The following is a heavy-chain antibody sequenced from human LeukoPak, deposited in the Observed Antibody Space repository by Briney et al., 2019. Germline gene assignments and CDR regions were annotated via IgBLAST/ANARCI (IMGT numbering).Heavy chain of an antibody. V-gene: IGHV3-9*01. CDR1: GFTFDDYA. D-gene: IGHD6-19*01. CDR2: ISWNSGSI. Sequence: GGSLRLSCAASGFTFDDYAMHWVRQAPGKGLEWVSGISWNSGSIGYADSVKGRFTISRDNAKNSLYLQMNSLRAEDTALYYCAKDMIAVAGRDAFDIWGQGTMVTVS. CDR3: AKDMIAVAGRDAFDI. J-gene: IGHJ3*02.